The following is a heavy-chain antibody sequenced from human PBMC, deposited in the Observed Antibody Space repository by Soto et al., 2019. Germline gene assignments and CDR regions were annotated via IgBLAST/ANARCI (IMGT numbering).Heavy chain of an antibody. Sequence: GGSPRLSRAGPGFTFSSFGMPRAPPAPGKGLGGVAVLSYDGSNKYYADSVKGRFTISRDNSKNTLYLQMNSLRAEDTAVYYCAKDHYPHYDILTGYYYYYYGMDVWGQGTTVTVSS. V-gene: IGHV3-30*18. CDR2: LSYDGSNK. CDR3: AKDHYPHYDILTGYYYYYYGMDV. D-gene: IGHD3-9*01. J-gene: IGHJ6*02. CDR1: GFTFSSFG.